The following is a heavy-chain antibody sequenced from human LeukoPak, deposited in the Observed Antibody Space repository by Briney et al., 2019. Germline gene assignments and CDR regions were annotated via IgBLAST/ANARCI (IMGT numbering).Heavy chain of an antibody. CDR3: ARGGRRCSSTSCKYYFDY. J-gene: IGHJ4*02. CDR1: GGTFSSYA. Sequence: SVKVACKASGGTFSSYAISWVRQAPGQGLEWMGGIIPIFGTANYAQKFQGRVTITADESTSTAYMELSSLRSEDTAVYYCARGGRRCSSTSCKYYFDYWGQGTLVTVSS. D-gene: IGHD2-2*01. V-gene: IGHV1-69*13. CDR2: IIPIFGTA.